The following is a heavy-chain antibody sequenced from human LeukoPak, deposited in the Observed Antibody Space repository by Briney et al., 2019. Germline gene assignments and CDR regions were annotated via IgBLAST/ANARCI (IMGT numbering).Heavy chain of an antibody. CDR3: ARRVIWFGELLSYYYGMDV. Sequence: PSETLSLTCAVYGGSFSGYYWSWIRQPPGKGLEWIGEINHSGSTNYNPSLKSRVTISVDTSKNQFSLKLSSVTAADTAVYYCARRVIWFGELLSYYYGMDVWGQGTTVTVSS. V-gene: IGHV4-34*01. J-gene: IGHJ6*02. D-gene: IGHD3-10*01. CDR1: GGSFSGYY. CDR2: INHSGST.